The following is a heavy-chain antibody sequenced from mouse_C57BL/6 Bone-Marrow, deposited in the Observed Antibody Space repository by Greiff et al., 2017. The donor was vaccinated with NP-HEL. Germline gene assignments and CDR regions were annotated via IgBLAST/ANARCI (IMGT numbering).Heavy chain of an antibody. CDR1: GYTFTSYG. V-gene: IGHV1-81*01. CDR2: IYPRSGNT. CDR3: TRMVPTGFAY. Sequence: VQLQQSGAELARPGASVKLSCKASGYTFTSYGISWVKQRTGQGLEWIGEIYPRSGNTYYNEKFKGKATLTADKSSSTAYLELRSLTSEGSAVYFCTRMVPTGFAYWGQGTLVTVSA. J-gene: IGHJ3*01. D-gene: IGHD2-3*01.